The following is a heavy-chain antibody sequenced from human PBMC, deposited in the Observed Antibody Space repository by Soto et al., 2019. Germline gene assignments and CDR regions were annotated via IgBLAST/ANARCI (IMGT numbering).Heavy chain of an antibody. CDR3: ARLGIAAAGIDY. J-gene: IGHJ4*02. V-gene: IGHV5-51*01. Sequence: GESLKISCQASGYSFTNYWIAWVRQVPGKGLEWMGIIYPDDSDTRYNPSFQGQVTISADKSISTAYLQWSSLKASDTAMYYCARLGIAAAGIDYWGQGTLVTVSS. CDR2: IYPDDSDT. CDR1: GYSFTNYW. D-gene: IGHD6-13*01.